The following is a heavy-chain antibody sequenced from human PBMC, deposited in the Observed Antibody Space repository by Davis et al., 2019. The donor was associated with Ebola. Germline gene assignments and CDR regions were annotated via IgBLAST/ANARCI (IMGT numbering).Heavy chain of an antibody. J-gene: IGHJ4*02. CDR1: GFTFSSYA. Sequence: GESLKISCAASGFTFSSYAMSWVRQAPGKGLEWVSAISGSGGSTYYADSVKGRFTISRDNSKNTLYLQMNSLRAEDTAVYYCARDRLLRGGLRSAYYFDYWGQGTLVTVSS. D-gene: IGHD2/OR15-2a*01. V-gene: IGHV3-23*01. CDR2: ISGSGGST. CDR3: ARDRLLRGGLRSAYYFDY.